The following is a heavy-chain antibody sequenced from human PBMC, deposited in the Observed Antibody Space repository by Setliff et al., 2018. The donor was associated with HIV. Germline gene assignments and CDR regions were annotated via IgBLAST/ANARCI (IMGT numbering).Heavy chain of an antibody. V-gene: IGHV4-39*01. CDR2: ITHSGST. CDR3: RERRQQLASDAFDI. CDR1: GASIITDPHY. J-gene: IGHJ3*02. D-gene: IGHD6-13*01. Sequence: PSETLSLTCSVSGASIITDPHYWGWIRQSPGKGLEWIGEITHSGSTNYNPSLKSRVTISVDTSKNQFSLKLSSVTAADTAVYYCRERRQQLASDAFDIWGQGTMVTVSS.